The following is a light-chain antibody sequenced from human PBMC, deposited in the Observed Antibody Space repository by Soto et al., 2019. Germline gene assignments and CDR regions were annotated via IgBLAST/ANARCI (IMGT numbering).Light chain of an antibody. CDR2: SAS. CDR3: QQSYSSPRT. CDR1: QNISTY. V-gene: IGKV1-39*01. J-gene: IGKJ1*01. Sequence: DIQMTQSPSSLSASVGDRVTITCRASQNISTYLNWYQQKPGKAPKLLVYSASSLQSGVPSRFSGSGSETDFTLTISSLQLEDFATYYCQQSYSSPRTFGQGTKVDIK.